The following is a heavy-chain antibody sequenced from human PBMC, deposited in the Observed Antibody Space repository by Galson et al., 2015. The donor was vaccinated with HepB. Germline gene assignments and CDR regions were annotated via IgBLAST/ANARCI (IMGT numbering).Heavy chain of an antibody. CDR2: VDLEDGEI. J-gene: IGHJ4*02. V-gene: IGHV1-24*01. CDR3: ATLPIVPAVEARGY. CDR1: GDTLTALP. D-gene: IGHD2-2*01. Sequence: SVKVSCKVSGDTLTALPMHWVRQAPGKGLEWMGGVDLEDGEIVYAQKFQGRVTMTEDTSTDTAYMELNNLTSEDTAVYYCATLPIVPAVEARGYWGQGTLVTVSS.